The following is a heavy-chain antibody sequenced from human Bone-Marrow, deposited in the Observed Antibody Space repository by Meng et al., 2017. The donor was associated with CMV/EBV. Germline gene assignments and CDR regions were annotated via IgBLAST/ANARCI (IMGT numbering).Heavy chain of an antibody. Sequence: LSLTCAASGFTFSSYEMNWVRQAPGKGLEWVSYISSSGSTIYYADSVKGRFTISRDNAKNSLYLQMNSLRAEDTAVYYCARVENVTGEFFDYWGRGTLVTVSS. CDR2: ISSSGSTI. J-gene: IGHJ4*02. D-gene: IGHD7-27*01. CDR3: ARVENVTGEFFDY. V-gene: IGHV3-48*03. CDR1: GFTFSSYE.